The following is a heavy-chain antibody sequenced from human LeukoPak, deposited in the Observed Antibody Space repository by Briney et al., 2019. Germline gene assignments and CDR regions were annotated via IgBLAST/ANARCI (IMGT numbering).Heavy chain of an antibody. CDR3: AMGPYYYDSSGYYY. D-gene: IGHD3-22*01. CDR2: INSDGSST. V-gene: IGHV3-74*01. Sequence: PGGSLRLSCVASGSTFTSYLMHWVRQAPGKGLVWVSRINSDGSSTNYADSVKGRFTISRDNAKNTLYLQMNSPRAEDTAVYYCAMGPYYYDSSGYYYWGQGTLVTVSS. J-gene: IGHJ4*02. CDR1: GSTFTSYL.